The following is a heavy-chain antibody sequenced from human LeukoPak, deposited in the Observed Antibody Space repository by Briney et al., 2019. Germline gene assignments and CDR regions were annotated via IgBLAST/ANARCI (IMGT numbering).Heavy chain of an antibody. Sequence: ASVKVSCKASGYTFTSYDINWVRQATGQGLEWMGWMNPNSGNTGYAQKFQGRVTITRNTSISTAYMELSSLRSEDTAVYYRARAGPSSSWHQFDYWGQGTLVTVSS. D-gene: IGHD6-13*01. CDR1: GYTFTSYD. V-gene: IGHV1-8*03. CDR2: MNPNSGNT. CDR3: ARAGPSSSWHQFDY. J-gene: IGHJ4*02.